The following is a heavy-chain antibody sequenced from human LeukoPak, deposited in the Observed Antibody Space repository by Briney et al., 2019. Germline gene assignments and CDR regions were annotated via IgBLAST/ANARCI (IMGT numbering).Heavy chain of an antibody. CDR3: ARGNVRYYGMDV. CDR1: GYTFTSYD. V-gene: IGHV1-8*01. CDR2: MNPNSGNT. Sequence: ASVKVSCKASGYTFTSYDINWVRQATGQGLERMGWMNPNSGNTGYAQKFQGRVTMTRNTSISTAYMELGSLRSEDTAVYYCARGNVRYYGMDVWGQGTTVTVSS. J-gene: IGHJ6*02.